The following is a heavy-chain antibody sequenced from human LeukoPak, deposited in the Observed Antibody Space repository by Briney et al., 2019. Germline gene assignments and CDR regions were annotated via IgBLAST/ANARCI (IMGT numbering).Heavy chain of an antibody. Sequence: SETLSLTCTVSGGSISSSSYYWGWIRQPPGKGLEWIGSIHYSGSTNYNPSLKSRVTVSVDTSKNQFSLKLSSVTAADTAVYYCARDLGGSPYYFDCWGQGTLVTVSS. CDR2: IHYSGST. CDR1: GGSISSSSYY. CDR3: ARDLGGSPYYFDC. J-gene: IGHJ4*02. V-gene: IGHV4-39*07. D-gene: IGHD1-26*01.